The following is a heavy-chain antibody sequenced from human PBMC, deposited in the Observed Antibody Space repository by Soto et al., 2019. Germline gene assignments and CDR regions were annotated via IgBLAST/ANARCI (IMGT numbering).Heavy chain of an antibody. CDR1: GFTFSSYA. J-gene: IGHJ5*02. CDR3: AKDLSGGNSRDWFDP. V-gene: IGHV3-23*01. Sequence: EVQLLESGGGLVQPGGSLRLSCAASGFTFSSYAMSWVRQAPGKGMEWVSAISGSGGSTYYADSVKGRFTISSDNSKNTLYLQMNSLRAEDTAVYYCAKDLSGGNSRDWFDPWGQGTLVTFSS. CDR2: ISGSGGST. D-gene: IGHD2-21*02.